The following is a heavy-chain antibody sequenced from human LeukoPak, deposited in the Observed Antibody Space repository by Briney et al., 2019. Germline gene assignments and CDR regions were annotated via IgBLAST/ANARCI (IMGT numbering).Heavy chain of an antibody. CDR2: IYYSGST. D-gene: IGHD1-26*01. J-gene: IGHJ1*01. CDR1: GGSFSGYY. Sequence: SETLSLTCAVYGGSFSGYYWSWIRQPPGKGLEWIGYIYYSGSTNYNPSLKSRVTISVDTSKNQFSLKLSSVTAADTAVYYCARDLLMGSYGFQHWGQGTLVTVSS. V-gene: IGHV4-59*01. CDR3: ARDLLMGSYGFQH.